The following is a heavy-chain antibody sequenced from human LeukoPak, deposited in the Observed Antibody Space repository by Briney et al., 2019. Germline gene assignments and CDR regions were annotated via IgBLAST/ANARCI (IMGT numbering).Heavy chain of an antibody. CDR3: AKDLGVLWFGDPY. CDR2: LSGSGGST. Sequence: PGGSLRLPCAASGFTFSSYAMSWVRQAPGKGPXXXSTLSGSGGSTYYADSVKGRFTISRDNSKNTLNLQMNSLRAEDTAVYYCAKDLGVLWFGDPYWGQGTLVTVSS. CDR1: GFTFSSYA. D-gene: IGHD3-10*01. J-gene: IGHJ4*02. V-gene: IGHV3-23*01.